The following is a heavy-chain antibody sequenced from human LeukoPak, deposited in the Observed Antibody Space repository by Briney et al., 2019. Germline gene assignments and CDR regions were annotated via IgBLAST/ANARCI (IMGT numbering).Heavy chain of an antibody. D-gene: IGHD2-15*01. CDR2: IVVGSDNT. Sequence: SLKVSCKASGFTFTSSVVQWVRQTRGQRLEWIGWIVVGSDNTNYAQKFQERVTITRDMSTSKTYMELRSLRSEDTAVYYCAADGAKYCSGGSCSEFWDYWGQGTLVTVSS. CDR3: AADGAKYCSGGSCSEFWDY. CDR1: GFTFTSSV. J-gene: IGHJ4*02. V-gene: IGHV1-58*01.